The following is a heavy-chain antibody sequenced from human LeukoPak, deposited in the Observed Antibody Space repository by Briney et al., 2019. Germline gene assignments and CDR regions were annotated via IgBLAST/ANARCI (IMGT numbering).Heavy chain of an antibody. CDR1: GGTFSSYA. CDR2: IIPIFGTA. V-gene: IGHV1-69*13. CDR3: ARVWEMATIRYYYYGMDV. Sequence: SVKVSCKASGGTFSSYAISWVQQAPGQGLEWMGGIIPIFGTANYAQKFQGRVTITADESTSTAYMELSSLRSEDTAVYYCARVWEMATIRYYYYGMDVWGQGTTVTVSS. D-gene: IGHD5-24*01. J-gene: IGHJ6*02.